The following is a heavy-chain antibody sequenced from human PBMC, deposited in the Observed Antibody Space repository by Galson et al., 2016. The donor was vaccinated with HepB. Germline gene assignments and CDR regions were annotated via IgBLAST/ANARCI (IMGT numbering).Heavy chain of an antibody. Sequence: ATLSLTCTVSGGSINSYNWWSWVRQTPGKGLEWIGEIYHSGTTNYNPSLKSRATISLDKSKNQFSLNLLSVTAADTAVYYCARSFGSGNYLDSWGQGALVTVSS. V-gene: IGHV4-4*02. CDR1: GGSINSYNW. CDR2: IYHSGTT. J-gene: IGHJ5*01. CDR3: ARSFGSGNYLDS. D-gene: IGHD3-10*01.